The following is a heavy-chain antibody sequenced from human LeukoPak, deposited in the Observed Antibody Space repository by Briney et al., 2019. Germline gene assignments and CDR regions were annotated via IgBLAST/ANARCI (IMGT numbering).Heavy chain of an antibody. V-gene: IGHV3-23*01. D-gene: IGHD3-22*01. CDR3: AKGRITMIVVNAFDI. CDR1: GFTFSSYG. Sequence: GGSLRLSCAASGFTFSSYGMSWVRQAPGKGLEWVSAISGSGGSTYYADSVKGRFTISRDNSKNTLYLQMNGLRAEDTAVYYCAKGRITMIVVNAFDIWGQGTMVTVSS. J-gene: IGHJ3*02. CDR2: ISGSGGST.